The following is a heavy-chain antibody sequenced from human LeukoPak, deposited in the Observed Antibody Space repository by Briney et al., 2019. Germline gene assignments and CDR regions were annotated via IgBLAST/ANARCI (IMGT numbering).Heavy chain of an antibody. V-gene: IGHV3-21*01. CDR2: MSSSSGLI. CDR1: GFTFSRYS. Sequence: GGSLRLSCAASGFTFSRYSMNWVRQAPGKGLEWVSSMSSSSGLIYYGDSVKGRVTVSRDNDKRALYLQMNSLRADDTAVYSCAREFDGSASGAGYWGQGTLVTVSS. CDR3: AREFDGSASGAGY. J-gene: IGHJ4*02. D-gene: IGHD1-26*01.